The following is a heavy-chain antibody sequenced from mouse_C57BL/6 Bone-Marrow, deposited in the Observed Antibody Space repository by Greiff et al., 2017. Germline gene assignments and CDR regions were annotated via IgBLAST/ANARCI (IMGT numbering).Heavy chain of an antibody. Sequence: QVQLQQPGAELVKPGASVKMSCKASGYTFTSYWITWVKQRPGQGLEWIGDIYPGSGSTNYNEKFKSKATLTVDTSSSTTYMPLSSLTSEDSAVYYCANYGSPIDYWGQGTTLTVSS. J-gene: IGHJ2*01. CDR2: IYPGSGST. D-gene: IGHD1-2*01. CDR1: GYTFTSYW. V-gene: IGHV1-55*01. CDR3: ANYGSPIDY.